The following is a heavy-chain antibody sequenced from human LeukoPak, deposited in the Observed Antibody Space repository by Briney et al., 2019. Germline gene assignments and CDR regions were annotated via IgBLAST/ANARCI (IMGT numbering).Heavy chain of an antibody. CDR3: ARYGDPNYYFDY. CDR2: VYTSGDA. V-gene: IGHV4-4*07. CDR1: GGSISSYY. J-gene: IGHJ4*02. D-gene: IGHD2-21*02. Sequence: SETLSLTCSVSGGSISSYYWSWIRQTAGKGLEWIGRVYTSGDAMYNPTLESRVSMSLDTSKNQFFLKLTSVTAADTAVYYCARYGDPNYYFDYWGQGTLVTVSS.